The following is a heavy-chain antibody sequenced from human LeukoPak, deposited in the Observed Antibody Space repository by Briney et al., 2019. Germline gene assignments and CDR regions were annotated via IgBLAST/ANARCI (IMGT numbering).Heavy chain of an antibody. Sequence: PSETLSLTCTVSGGSISSGDYYWSWIRQPPGKGLEWIGYIYYSGSTYYNPSLKSRVTISVDTSKNQFSLRLSSVTAADTAIYYCARAVSGRFDYWGQGTLVTVSS. CDR3: ARAVSGRFDY. CDR2: IYYSGST. J-gene: IGHJ4*02. D-gene: IGHD6-19*01. CDR1: GGSISSGDYY. V-gene: IGHV4-30-4*01.